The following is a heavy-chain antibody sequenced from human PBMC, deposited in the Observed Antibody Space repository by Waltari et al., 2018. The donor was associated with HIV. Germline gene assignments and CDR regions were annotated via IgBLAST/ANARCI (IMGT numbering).Heavy chain of an antibody. CDR2: IRSRIYGVAT. V-gene: IGHV3-49*03. CDR3: TRSSKLDY. Sequence: EVQLVEFGGGLVQPGRSLRLSCTGFGFSFGDFAISWFRRGPGKGLEWVGLIRSRIYGVATEYAASAKVRFTISRDDLKSVAYLQINSLQTDDTAVYYFTRSSKLDYWGQGTLVTVSS. D-gene: IGHD4-4*01. CDR1: GFSFGDFA. J-gene: IGHJ4*02.